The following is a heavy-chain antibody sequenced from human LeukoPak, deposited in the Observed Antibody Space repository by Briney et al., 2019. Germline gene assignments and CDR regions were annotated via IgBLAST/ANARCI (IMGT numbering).Heavy chain of an antibody. V-gene: IGHV4-39*07. Sequence: SETLSLTCTVSGGSISSSSYYWGWIRQPPGKGLEWIGSIYYSGSTSYNPSLKSRVTISADKSKNQFSLKLTSVTAADTAVYYCARYAASGVSLEYWGQGTLVTVSS. J-gene: IGHJ4*02. CDR1: GGSISSSSYY. CDR3: ARYAASGVSLEY. CDR2: IYYSGST. D-gene: IGHD3-10*01.